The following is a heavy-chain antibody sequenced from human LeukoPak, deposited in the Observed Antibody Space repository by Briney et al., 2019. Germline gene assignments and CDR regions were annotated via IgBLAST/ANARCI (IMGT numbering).Heavy chain of an antibody. D-gene: IGHD6-6*01. J-gene: IGHJ5*02. CDR3: ARFSSIAARRSWFDP. CDR1: GFTFSSYA. Sequence: GGSLRLSCAASGFTFSSYAMSWVRQAPGKGLDWASAISGSGGNTYYADSVKGRFTISRDNSKNTLYLQMNSLRADDTAVYYCARFSSIAARRSWFDPWGQGTLVTVSS. V-gene: IGHV3-23*01. CDR2: ISGSGGNT.